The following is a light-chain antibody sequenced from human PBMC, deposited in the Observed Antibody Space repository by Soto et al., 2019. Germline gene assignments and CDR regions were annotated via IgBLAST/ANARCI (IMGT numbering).Light chain of an antibody. Sequence: DIQMTQSHSTLSASVGDRVTNICRASQDIGTWLAWYQQKPEKAPKVLIYRASHLESGVPSRFSGSGSWTDFTLTISSLQPEDIATYYCQESYSTSFGQGTKVDIK. CDR2: RAS. CDR1: QDIGTW. CDR3: QESYSTS. V-gene: IGKV1-5*03. J-gene: IGKJ1*01.